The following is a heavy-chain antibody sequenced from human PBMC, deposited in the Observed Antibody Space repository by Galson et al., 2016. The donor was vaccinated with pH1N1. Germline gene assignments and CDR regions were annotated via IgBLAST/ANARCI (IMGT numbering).Heavy chain of an antibody. CDR1: GGSLNGNY. V-gene: IGHV4-34*01. CDR3: ARHGPGYSQRY. CDR2: IYYIGNT. Sequence: ETLSLTCAVYGGSLNGNYWSWVRQPPGQGLEWVGQIYYIGNTKYNPSLASRVTISLDTTKNQFSLMMNSMTAADTAVYYCARHGPGYSQRYWGQGTLVTVSS. D-gene: IGHD5-12*01. J-gene: IGHJ4*02.